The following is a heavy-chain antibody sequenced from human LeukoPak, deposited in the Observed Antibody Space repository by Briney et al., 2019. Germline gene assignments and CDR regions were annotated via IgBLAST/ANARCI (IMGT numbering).Heavy chain of an antibody. J-gene: IGHJ4*02. CDR1: GYTFTGYY. D-gene: IGHD3-9*01. Sequence: ASVKVSCKASGYTFTGYYMHWVRQAPGQGLEWMGWINPNSGGTNYAQKFQGRVTMTRDTSISTAYMELSRLRSDDTAVYYCARGVGRVRYFDWLDYWGQGTLVTVSS. CDR3: ARGVGRVRYFDWLDY. CDR2: INPNSGGT. V-gene: IGHV1-2*02.